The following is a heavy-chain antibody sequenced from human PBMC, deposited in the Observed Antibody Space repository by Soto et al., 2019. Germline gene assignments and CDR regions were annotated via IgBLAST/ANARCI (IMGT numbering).Heavy chain of an antibody. J-gene: IGHJ4*02. CDR1: GGSLTSGTYS. V-gene: IGHV4-30-2*01. CDR2: IFPSGTT. Sequence: QLQLRESGSRLVKPSQTLSLTCAVSGGSLTSGTYSWNWIRQPPGKGLEWIGYIFPSGTTYYNPSLKSRVSISIDVSKSQFSLNLRSLTAEDTAVYYCARGREFDSWGQGTLVTVSS. CDR3: ARGREFDS.